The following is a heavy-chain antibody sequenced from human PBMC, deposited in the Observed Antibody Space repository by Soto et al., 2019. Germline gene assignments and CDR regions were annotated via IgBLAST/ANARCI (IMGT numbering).Heavy chain of an antibody. CDR3: AMDTAPYYFDY. V-gene: IGHV4-39*01. D-gene: IGHD5-18*01. CDR2: IYYSGST. CDR1: GGSISSSSYY. Sequence: QLQLQESGPGLVKPSETLSLTCTVSGGSISSSSYYWGWIRQPPGKGLEWIGSIYYSGSTYYNPSLKSRVIISVDTSKNQFSLKLSSVTAADTAVYYCAMDTAPYYFDYWGQGTLVTVSS. J-gene: IGHJ4*02.